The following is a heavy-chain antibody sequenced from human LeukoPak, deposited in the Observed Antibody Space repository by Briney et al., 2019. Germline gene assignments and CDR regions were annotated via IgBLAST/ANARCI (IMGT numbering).Heavy chain of an antibody. J-gene: IGHJ6*03. V-gene: IGHV3-48*03. CDR1: GFTFSSYE. Sequence: GGSLRLSCAASGFTFSSYEMNWVRQAPGKGLEWVSYISSSGSTIYYADSVKGRFTISRDNSKNTLYLQMNSLRAEDTAVYYCAGGSYYHYYYYMDVWGKGTTVTVSS. D-gene: IGHD1-26*01. CDR2: ISSSGSTI. CDR3: AGGSYYHYYYYMDV.